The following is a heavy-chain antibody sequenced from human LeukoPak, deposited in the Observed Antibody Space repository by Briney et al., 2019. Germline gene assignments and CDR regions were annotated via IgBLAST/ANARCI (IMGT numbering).Heavy chain of an antibody. V-gene: IGHV3-21*01. J-gene: IGHJ6*02. CDR2: ISSSSSYI. D-gene: IGHD3-3*01. Sequence: PGGSLRLSCAASGFTFSSYTMNWVRQAPEKGLEWVSSISSSSSYIYHADPVKGRFTISRDNAKNSVYLQMNSLRAEDTAVYYCARDGITIFGAGGMDVWGQGTTVTVSS. CDR1: GFTFSSYT. CDR3: ARDGITIFGAGGMDV.